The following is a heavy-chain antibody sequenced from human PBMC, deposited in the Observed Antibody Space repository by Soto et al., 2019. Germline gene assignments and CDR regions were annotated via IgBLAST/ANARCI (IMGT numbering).Heavy chain of an antibody. V-gene: IGHV4-59*08. CDR2: IYYSGST. CDR3: ARRTIGYSSGWYWFDY. J-gene: IGHJ4*02. D-gene: IGHD6-19*01. CDR1: GGSISSYY. Sequence: QVQLQESGPGLVKPSETLSLTCTVSGGSISSYYWSWIRQPPGKGLEWIGYIYYSGSTNYNPSLKRRVTISVATSKNQFSLKLSSVTAADTAVYYCARRTIGYSSGWYWFDYWGQGTLVTVSS.